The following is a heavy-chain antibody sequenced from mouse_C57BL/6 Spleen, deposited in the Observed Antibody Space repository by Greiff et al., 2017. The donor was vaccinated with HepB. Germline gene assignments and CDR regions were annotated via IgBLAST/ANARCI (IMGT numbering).Heavy chain of an antibody. J-gene: IGHJ4*01. Sequence: EVMLVESGGGLVKPGGSLKLSCAASGFTFSDYGMHWVRQAPEKGLEWVAYISSGSSTIYYADTVKGRFTISRDNAKNTLFLQMTSLRSEDTAMYYCARGEWVLTDYAMDYWGQGTSVTVSS. CDR1: GFTFSDYG. CDR2: ISSGSSTI. D-gene: IGHD2-3*01. CDR3: ARGEWVLTDYAMDY. V-gene: IGHV5-17*01.